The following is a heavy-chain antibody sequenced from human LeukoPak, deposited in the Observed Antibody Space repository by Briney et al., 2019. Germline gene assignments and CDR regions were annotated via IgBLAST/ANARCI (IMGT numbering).Heavy chain of an antibody. CDR2: IYHSGST. V-gene: IGHV4-38-2*02. J-gene: IGHJ4*02. D-gene: IGHD3-10*01. Sequence: SETLSLTCTVSGYSISSGYYWGWIRQPPGKGLEWIGSIYHSGSTYYNPSLKSRVTISVDTSKNQFSLKLSSVTAADTAVYYCARDSRINYGSGTYYNDWGQGTLVTVSS. CDR1: GYSISSGYY. CDR3: ARDSRINYGSGTYYND.